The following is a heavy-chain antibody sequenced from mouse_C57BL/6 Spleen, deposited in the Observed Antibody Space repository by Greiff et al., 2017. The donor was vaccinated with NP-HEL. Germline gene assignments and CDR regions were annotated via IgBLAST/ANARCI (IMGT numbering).Heavy chain of an antibody. J-gene: IGHJ3*01. V-gene: IGHV1-52*01. CDR3: AKGDYSNYEGFAY. Sequence: QVQLQQPGAELVRPGSSVKLSCKASGYTFTSYWMHWVKQRPIQGLEWIGNIDPSDSETHYNQKFKDKATLTVDKSSSTAYMQLSSLTSEDSAVYYCAKGDYSNYEGFAYWGQGTLVTVSA. D-gene: IGHD2-5*01. CDR1: GYTFTSYW. CDR2: IDPSDSET.